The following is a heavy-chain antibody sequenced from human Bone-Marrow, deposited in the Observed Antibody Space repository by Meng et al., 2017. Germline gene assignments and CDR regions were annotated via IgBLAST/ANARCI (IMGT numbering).Heavy chain of an antibody. J-gene: IGHJ4*02. Sequence: QVQLREGGAGLLKPSETLSLTCVVSGGSFSDYYWSWIRQAPGKGLEWIGEINHSGSTNYNPSLESRATISVDTSQSNLSLKLSPVTAADSAVYYCARGPTTMAHDFDYWGQGTLVTVSS. CDR2: INHSGST. CDR1: GGSFSDYY. CDR3: ARGPTTMAHDFDY. V-gene: IGHV4-34*01. D-gene: IGHD4-11*01.